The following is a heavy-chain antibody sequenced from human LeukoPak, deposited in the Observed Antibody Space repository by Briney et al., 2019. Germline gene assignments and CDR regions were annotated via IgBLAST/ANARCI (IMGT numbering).Heavy chain of an antibody. Sequence: GASVKVSCKASGGTFSSYAISWVRQAPGQGLEWMGGIIPIFGTANYAQKFQGRVTITADESTSTPYMELSSLRSEDTAVYYCAVLVAVAGTVDYWGQGTLVTVSS. CDR3: AVLVAVAGTVDY. CDR2: IIPIFGTA. CDR1: GGTFSSYA. V-gene: IGHV1-69*13. J-gene: IGHJ4*02. D-gene: IGHD6-19*01.